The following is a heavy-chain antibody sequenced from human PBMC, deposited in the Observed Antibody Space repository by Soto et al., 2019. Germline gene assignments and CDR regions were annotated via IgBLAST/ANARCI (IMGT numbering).Heavy chain of an antibody. Sequence: GGFLRLSCTASGFTFGDYAMSWFRQAPGKGLEWVGFIRSKAYGGTTEYAASVKGRFTISRDDSKSIAYLQMNSLKTEDTAVYYCTRDREQQLANNYAIYFDYWGQGTLVTVSS. CDR1: GFTFGDYA. D-gene: IGHD6-13*01. CDR2: IRSKAYGGTT. CDR3: TRDREQQLANNYAIYFDY. V-gene: IGHV3-49*03. J-gene: IGHJ4*02.